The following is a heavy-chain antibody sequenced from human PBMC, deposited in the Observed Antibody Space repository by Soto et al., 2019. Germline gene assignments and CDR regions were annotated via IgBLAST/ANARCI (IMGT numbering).Heavy chain of an antibody. Sequence: EVQLVESGGGLVQPGGSLRLSCTASGFTFSSYSMNWVRQAPGKGLEWVSYISSSSSTIYYADSVKGRFTISRDNAKNSLYLQMNTLRSEDTAVYYCARDGFNRTMIVVAYYFDYWGQGTLVTVSS. CDR3: ARDGFNRTMIVVAYYFDY. CDR1: GFTFSSYS. J-gene: IGHJ4*02. D-gene: IGHD3-22*01. CDR2: ISSSSSTI. V-gene: IGHV3-48*01.